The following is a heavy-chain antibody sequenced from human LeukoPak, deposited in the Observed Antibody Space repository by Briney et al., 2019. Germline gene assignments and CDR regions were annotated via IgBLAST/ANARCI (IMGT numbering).Heavy chain of an antibody. V-gene: IGHV3-9*01. CDR3: AKGERSGIHYYSMDV. D-gene: IGHD3-10*01. CDR2: ISWNGNSI. CDR1: GFSFDDYA. Sequence: GGSLRLSCAASGFSFDDYAMHWVRQAPGRGLEWVSAISWNGNSIVYADSVKGRFTIARDNAKNSLYLQMNSLRAEDTALYYCAKGERSGIHYYSMDVWGHGTTVTVSS. J-gene: IGHJ6*02.